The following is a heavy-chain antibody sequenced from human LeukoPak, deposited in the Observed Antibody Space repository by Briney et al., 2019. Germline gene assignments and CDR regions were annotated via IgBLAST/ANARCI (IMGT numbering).Heavy chain of an antibody. CDR3: ARGYSGYDWDYFDY. D-gene: IGHD5-12*01. CDR2: IYYSGST. V-gene: IGHV4-31*03. J-gene: IGHJ4*02. CDR1: GGSISSGGYY. Sequence: SETLSLTCTVSGGSISSGGYYWSWIRQHPGKGLEWIGYIYYSGSTYYNPSLKSRATISVDTSKNQFSLKLSSVTAADTAVYYCARGYSGYDWDYFDYWGQGTLVTVSS.